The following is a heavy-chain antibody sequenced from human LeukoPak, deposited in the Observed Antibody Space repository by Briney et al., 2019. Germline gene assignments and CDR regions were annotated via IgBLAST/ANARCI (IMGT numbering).Heavy chain of an antibody. J-gene: IGHJ4*02. D-gene: IGHD6-19*01. CDR2: IIPILGIA. Sequence: ASVKVSCKASGGTFSSYAISWVRQAPGQGLEWMGRIIPILGIANYAQKFQGRVTITADKSTSTAHMELSSLRSEDTAVYYCARGLFMAVSGIGYWGQGSLVTVSS. CDR1: GGTFSSYA. V-gene: IGHV1-69*04. CDR3: ARGLFMAVSGIGY.